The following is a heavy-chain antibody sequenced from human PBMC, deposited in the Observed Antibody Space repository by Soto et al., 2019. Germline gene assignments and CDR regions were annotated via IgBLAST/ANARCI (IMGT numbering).Heavy chain of an antibody. Sequence: SETLSLTCAVYGGSFSGYYRSWIRQPPGKGLEWIGEINHSGSTNYNPSLKSRVAISVDTSKNQFSLKLSSVTAADTAVYYCARDSGYRSFDYWGQGTLVTVSS. CDR1: GGSFSGYY. CDR2: INHSGST. J-gene: IGHJ4*02. CDR3: ARDSGYRSFDY. V-gene: IGHV4-34*01. D-gene: IGHD5-12*01.